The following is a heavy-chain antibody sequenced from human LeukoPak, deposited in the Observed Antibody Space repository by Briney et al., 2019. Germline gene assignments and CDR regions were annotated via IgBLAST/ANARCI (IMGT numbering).Heavy chain of an antibody. CDR1: GFTVSSNH. CDR3: ARELGYCSSTSCYRPRAGYYYYGMDV. V-gene: IGHV3-53*04. J-gene: IGHJ6*02. D-gene: IGHD2-2*02. CDR2: IYSGGST. Sequence: TGGSLRLSCAASGFTVSSNHMSWVRQAPGKGLEWVSVIYSGGSTYYADSVKGRFTISRHNSKNTLYLQMNSLRAEDTAVYYCARELGYCSSTSCYRPRAGYYYYGMDVWGQGTTVTVSS.